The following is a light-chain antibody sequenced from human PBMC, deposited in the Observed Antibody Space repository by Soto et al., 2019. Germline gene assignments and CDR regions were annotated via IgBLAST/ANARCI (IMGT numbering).Light chain of an antibody. Sequence: EIVMTQSPATLSVSPGERATLSCRASQSISNYLAWYQQKPGQAPRLVIYDASSRATGIPDRFAASGSGTDFTLTISRLEPEDFAVYYCQQYSSPPLTFGQGTKVDIK. CDR1: QSISNY. J-gene: IGKJ1*01. CDR2: DAS. V-gene: IGKV3-20*01. CDR3: QQYSSPPLT.